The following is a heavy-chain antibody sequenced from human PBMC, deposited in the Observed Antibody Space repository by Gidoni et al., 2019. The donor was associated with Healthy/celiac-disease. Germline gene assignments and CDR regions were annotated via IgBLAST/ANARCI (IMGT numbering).Heavy chain of an antibody. CDR2: MNPTSGNT. J-gene: IGHJ5*02. V-gene: IGHV1-8*01. CDR1: GYTFTSSD. D-gene: IGHD1-26*01. Sequence: QVQLVQSGTEVKKPGASVKVSCKASGYTFTSSDINWVRQAAGQGLEWMGLMNPTSGNTSFAQKFQGRVTMTRNTSISTAYMELSSRRSEDTAVYYCARGGPGMYSGSYHNWFDPWGQGTLVTVSS. CDR3: ARGGPGMYSGSYHNWFDP.